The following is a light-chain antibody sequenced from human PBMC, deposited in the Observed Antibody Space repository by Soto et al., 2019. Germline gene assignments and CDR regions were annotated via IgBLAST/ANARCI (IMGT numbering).Light chain of an antibody. V-gene: IGLV2-14*01. CDR1: SSDIGSYNF. CDR3: NSYTNNNTWV. Sequence: QSALTQPASVSGSPGQSITISCTGTSSDIGSYNFVSWYQQHPAKAPTLLIYEVSNRPSGVANRFSGAKSGNTASLTISGLQAEDEADYYCNSYTNNNTWVFGGGTKVTVL. CDR2: EVS. J-gene: IGLJ3*02.